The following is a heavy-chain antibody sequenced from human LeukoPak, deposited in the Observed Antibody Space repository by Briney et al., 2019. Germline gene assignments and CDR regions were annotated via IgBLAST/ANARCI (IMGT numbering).Heavy chain of an antibody. CDR1: GYTFTGYY. J-gene: IGHJ4*02. CDR2: IIPIFGTA. D-gene: IGHD6-6*01. Sequence: SVKVSCKASGYTFTGYYMHWVRQAPGQGLEWMGGIIPIFGTANYAQKFQGRVMITADESTSTAYMELSSLRSEDTAVYYCARVREDSYSSSSLPFDYWGQGTLVTVSS. CDR3: ARVREDSYSSSSLPFDY. V-gene: IGHV1-69*13.